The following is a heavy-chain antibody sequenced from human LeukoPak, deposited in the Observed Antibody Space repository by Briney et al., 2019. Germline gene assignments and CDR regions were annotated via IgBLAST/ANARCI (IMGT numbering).Heavy chain of an antibody. D-gene: IGHD5-12*01. Sequence: PGGSLRLSCAASGFTFSSYWMSWVRQAPGKGLEWVANIKQDGSEKYYVDSVKGRFTISRDNAKNSLYLQMNSLRAEDTAVYYCARAITASGYDSFGYWGQGTLVTVSS. CDR1: GFTFSSYW. J-gene: IGHJ4*02. V-gene: IGHV3-7*01. CDR3: ARAITASGYDSFGY. CDR2: IKQDGSEK.